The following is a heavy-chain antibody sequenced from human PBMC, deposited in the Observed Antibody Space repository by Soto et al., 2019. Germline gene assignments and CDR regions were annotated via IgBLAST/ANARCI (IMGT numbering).Heavy chain of an antibody. J-gene: IGHJ4*02. CDR3: AKDRGGEFSSSRYFDY. V-gene: IGHV3-23*01. D-gene: IGHD3-16*01. CDR1: GFTFSSYA. CDR2: ISGSGGST. Sequence: GGSLRLSCAASGFTFSSYAMSWVRQAPGKGLEWVSAISGSGGSTYYADSVKGRFTISRDNSKNTLYLQMNSLRVEDTAKYFCAKDRGGEFSSSRYFDYWGQGTLVTVSS.